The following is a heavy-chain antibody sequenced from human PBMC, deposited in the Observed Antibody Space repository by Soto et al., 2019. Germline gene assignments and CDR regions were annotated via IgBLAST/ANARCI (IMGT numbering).Heavy chain of an antibody. CDR1: GFTFSSYW. CDR2: IKQDGSEK. CDR3: ARDRRGEDSVWGSYRDY. V-gene: IGHV3-7*05. Sequence: GGSLRLSCAASGFTFSSYWMSWVRQAPGKGLEWVANIKQDGSEKYYVDSLKGRFTISRDNAKNSLYLQMNSLRAEDTAVYYCARDRRGEDSVWGSYRDYWGQGTLVTVSS. J-gene: IGHJ4*02. D-gene: IGHD3-16*02.